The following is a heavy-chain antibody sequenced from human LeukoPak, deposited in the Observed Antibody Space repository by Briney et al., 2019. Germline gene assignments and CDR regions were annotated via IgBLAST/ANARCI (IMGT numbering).Heavy chain of an antibody. CDR2: ISHSGSST. Sequence: GGSLRLSCAASGFTFSSFSMNWVRQAPGKGLEWVSSISHSGSSTYYTDSVKGRFTISRDNSKNTLYLQMNSLRAEDTAVYYCANTDQVDYWGQGTLVTVSS. CDR3: ANTDQVDY. V-gene: IGHV3-23*01. D-gene: IGHD4-17*01. CDR1: GFTFSSFS. J-gene: IGHJ4*02.